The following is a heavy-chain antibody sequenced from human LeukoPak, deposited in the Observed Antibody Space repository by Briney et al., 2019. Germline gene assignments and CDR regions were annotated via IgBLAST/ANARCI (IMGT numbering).Heavy chain of an antibody. CDR1: GFTVSSNY. CDR3: ARVLYEIDYYYYYYMDV. V-gene: IGHV3-53*01. J-gene: IGHJ6*03. Sequence: GGSLRLSCAASGFTVSSNYMSWVRQAPGKGLEWVSVIYSGGSTYYADSVKGRFTISRDNSKNTLYLQMNSLRAEDTAVYYCARVLYEIDYYYYYYMDVWGKGTTVTVSS. CDR2: IYSGGST. D-gene: IGHD3-16*01.